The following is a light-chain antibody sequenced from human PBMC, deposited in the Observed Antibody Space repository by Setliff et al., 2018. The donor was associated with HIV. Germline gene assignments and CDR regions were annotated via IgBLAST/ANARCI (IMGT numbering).Light chain of an antibody. J-gene: IGLJ1*01. CDR1: SNNIGASNY. CDR2: DVT. Sequence: QSVLTQPRSVSASPGQSVTISCTGTSNNIGASNYVSGYQQYPGKAPKLILYDVTERPSGVPDRFSGSKSGNTASLTISGLQAEDEADYYCCSNAARPTFYVFGSGTKVTVL. V-gene: IGLV2-11*01. CDR3: CSNAARPTFYV.